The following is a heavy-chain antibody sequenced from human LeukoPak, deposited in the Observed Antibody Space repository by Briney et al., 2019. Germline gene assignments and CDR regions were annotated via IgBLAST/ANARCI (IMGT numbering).Heavy chain of an antibody. D-gene: IGHD4-23*01. CDR3: AKGGYYGGNSGYFDY. CDR2: ISSSGSTI. J-gene: IGHJ4*02. V-gene: IGHV3-48*03. Sequence: GGSLRLSCAASGFTFSSYEMNWVRQAPGKGLEWVSYISSSGSTIYYADSVKGRFTISRDNSKNTLYLRMNSLRAEDTAVYYCAKGGYYGGNSGYFDYWGQGTLVTVSS. CDR1: GFTFSSYE.